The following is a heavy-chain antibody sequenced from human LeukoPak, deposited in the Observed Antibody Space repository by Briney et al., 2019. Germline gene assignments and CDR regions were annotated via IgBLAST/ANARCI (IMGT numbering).Heavy chain of an antibody. CDR1: GGSVSSGSYY. CDR2: IYYSGST. D-gene: IGHD6-13*01. CDR3: AREGGSSWPFDY. Sequence: PLETLSLTCTVSGGSVSSGSYYWSWIRQPPGKGLEWIGYIYYSGSTNYNPSLKSRVTISVDTSKNQFSLKLSSVTAADTAVYYCAREGGSSWPFDYWGQGTLVTVSS. V-gene: IGHV4-61*01. J-gene: IGHJ4*02.